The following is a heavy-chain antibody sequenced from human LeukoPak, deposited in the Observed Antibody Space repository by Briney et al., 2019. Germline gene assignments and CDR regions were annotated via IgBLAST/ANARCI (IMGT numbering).Heavy chain of an antibody. CDR2: IYTSGST. V-gene: IGHV4-61*02. D-gene: IGHD6-6*01. Sequence: PSETLSLTCTDSGGSISSGSYYWSWIRQPAGKGLEWIGRIYTSGSTNYNPSLKSRVTISVDTSKNQFSLKLSSVTAADTAVYYCAREESGIAARIYWGQGTLVTVSS. J-gene: IGHJ4*02. CDR1: GGSISSGSYY. CDR3: AREESGIAARIY.